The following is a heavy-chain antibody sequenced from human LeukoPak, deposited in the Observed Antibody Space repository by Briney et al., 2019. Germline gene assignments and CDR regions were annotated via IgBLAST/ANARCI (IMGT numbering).Heavy chain of an antibody. D-gene: IGHD6-6*01. Sequence: GASVKVSCRASGYTFTGYYMHWVRQAPGQGLEWMGWINPNSGGTNYAQKFQGRVTMTRDTSISTAYMELSRLRSEDTAVYYCARSYSSSSEFDYWGQGTLVTVSS. V-gene: IGHV1-2*02. CDR3: ARSYSSSSEFDY. J-gene: IGHJ4*02. CDR2: INPNSGGT. CDR1: GYTFTGYY.